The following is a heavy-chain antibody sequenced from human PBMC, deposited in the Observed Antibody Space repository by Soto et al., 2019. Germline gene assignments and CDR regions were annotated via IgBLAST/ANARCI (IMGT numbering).Heavy chain of an antibody. V-gene: IGHV4-59*01. CDR1: GASISSYY. CDR2: IHNGERT. D-gene: IGHD4-17*01. J-gene: IGHJ4*02. Sequence: AETLSLPCSVSGASISSYYWSWFRQAPGKGLEYIGYIHNGERTNYNPSLESRVTISADTSKNQFSLRLSSVTAADTAMYYCSYGDSPGPIDHWGQGTLVTVSS. CDR3: SYGDSPGPIDH.